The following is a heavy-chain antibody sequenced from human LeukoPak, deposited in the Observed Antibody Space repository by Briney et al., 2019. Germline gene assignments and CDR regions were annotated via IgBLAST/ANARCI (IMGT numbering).Heavy chain of an antibody. CDR1: GFTFSSCG. V-gene: IGHV3-7*01. Sequence: PGGSLRLSCAASGFTFSSCGMHWVRQAPGKGLEWVANIKQDGSEKYYVDSVKGRFTISRDNAKNSLYLQMNSPRAEDTAVYYCARDKAWNSWGQGTLVTVSS. J-gene: IGHJ4*02. CDR3: ARDKAWNS. CDR2: IKQDGSEK. D-gene: IGHD1-7*01.